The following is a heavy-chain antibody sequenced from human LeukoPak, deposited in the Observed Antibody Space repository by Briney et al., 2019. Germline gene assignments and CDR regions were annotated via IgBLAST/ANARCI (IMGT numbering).Heavy chain of an antibody. CDR3: ARWSYDFWSGDAGPLYWFDP. V-gene: IGHV4-59*13. CDR2: SYYSGST. Sequence: GSLRLSCAASGFTFSSDAMNWVRQAPGKGMERVGYSYYSGSTNYNPSLKSRVTISVDTSKNQFSLKLSSVTAADTAVYYCARWSYDFWSGDAGPLYWFDPWGQGTLVTVSS. J-gene: IGHJ5*02. D-gene: IGHD3-3*01. CDR1: GFTFSSDA.